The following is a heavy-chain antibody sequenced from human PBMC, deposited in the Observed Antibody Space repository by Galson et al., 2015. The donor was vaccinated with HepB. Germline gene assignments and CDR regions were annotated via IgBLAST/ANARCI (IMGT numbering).Heavy chain of an antibody. Sequence: SVKVSCKASGYTFTSYGISWVRQAPGQGLEWMGWISAYNGNTNYAQKLQGRVTITTDTSTSTAYMELRSLRSDDTAVYYCARVLVMVRGGISSLRYWYFDLWGRGTLVTVSS. J-gene: IGHJ2*01. CDR2: ISAYNGNT. D-gene: IGHD3-10*01. CDR1: GYTFTSYG. CDR3: ARVLVMVRGGISSLRYWYFDL. V-gene: IGHV1-18*01.